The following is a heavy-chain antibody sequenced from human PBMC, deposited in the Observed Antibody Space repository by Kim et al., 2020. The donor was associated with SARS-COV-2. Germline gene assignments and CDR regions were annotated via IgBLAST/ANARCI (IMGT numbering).Heavy chain of an antibody. J-gene: IGHJ5*02. D-gene: IGHD5-12*01. CDR3: ARGRPPPGVTWIKTGFDP. Sequence: SETLSLTCAVYGGSFSGYYWSWIRQPPGKGLEWIGEINHSGSTNYNPSLKSRVTISVDTSKNQFSLKLSSVTAADTAVYYCARGRPPPGVTWIKTGFDPWGQGTLVTVSS. CDR2: INHSGST. CDR1: GGSFSGYY. V-gene: IGHV4-34*01.